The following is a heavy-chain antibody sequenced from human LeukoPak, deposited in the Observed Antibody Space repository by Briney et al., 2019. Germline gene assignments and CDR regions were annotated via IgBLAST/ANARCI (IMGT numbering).Heavy chain of an antibody. J-gene: IGHJ4*02. D-gene: IGHD3-16*01. V-gene: IGHV4-34*01. CDR2: INRSEST. CDR3: ASITFGGVLDY. CDR1: GASFSDYY. Sequence: SETLSLTCVVYGASFSDYYWTWIRQPPGKGLEWIGEINRSESTNYNPSLKSRVTLSVDTSKKQFSLNLNSVTAADTAVYYCASITFGGVLDYWGQGTLVTVSS.